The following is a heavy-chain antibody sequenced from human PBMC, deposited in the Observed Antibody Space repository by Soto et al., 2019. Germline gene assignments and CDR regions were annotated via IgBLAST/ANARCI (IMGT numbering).Heavy chain of an antibody. CDR1: GFSLSTSGMR. Sequence: VSGPTLVNPTQTLRLTCTFSGFSLSTSGMRVSWIRQPPGKALEWLARIDWDDDKFYSTSLKTRLTISKDTSKNQVVLTMTNMDPVDTATYYCARSPSKYGSDYWGQGTLVTVSS. CDR2: IDWDDDK. J-gene: IGHJ4*02. CDR3: ARSPSKYGSDY. D-gene: IGHD4-4*01. V-gene: IGHV2-70*04.